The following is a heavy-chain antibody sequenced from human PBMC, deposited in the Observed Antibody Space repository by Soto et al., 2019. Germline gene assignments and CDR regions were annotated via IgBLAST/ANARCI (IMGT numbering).Heavy chain of an antibody. Sequence: EVQLLESGGGLVRPGGSLRLSCAASGFTFSIFPMSWVRQAPGKGPEWVAAIKAGGGDTYYADSVKGRFTISRDNSENILYLQMNSLTVEDTAMYYCKRDVVASSPPGADYWGQGTLVTVSS. V-gene: IGHV3-23*01. J-gene: IGHJ4*02. D-gene: IGHD5-12*01. CDR2: IKAGGGDT. CDR1: GFTFSIFP. CDR3: KRDVVASSPPGADY.